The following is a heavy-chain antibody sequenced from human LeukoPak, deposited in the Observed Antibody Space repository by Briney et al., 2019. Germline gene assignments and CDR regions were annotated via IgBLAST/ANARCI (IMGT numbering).Heavy chain of an antibody. D-gene: IGHD3-9*01. Sequence: GGSLRLSCAASGFTFSSYAMSWVRQAPGKGLEWVSAISCSGGSTYYADSVKGRFTISRDNSKNTLYLQMNSLRAEDTAVYYCAYFDWLLKGLGYWGQGTLVTVSS. CDR2: ISCSGGST. J-gene: IGHJ4*02. V-gene: IGHV3-23*01. CDR3: AYFDWLLKGLGY. CDR1: GFTFSSYA.